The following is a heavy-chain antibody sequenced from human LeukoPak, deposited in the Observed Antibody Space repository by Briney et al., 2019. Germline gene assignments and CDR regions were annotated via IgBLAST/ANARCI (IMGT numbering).Heavy chain of an antibody. V-gene: IGHV4-34*01. D-gene: IGHD6-6*01. J-gene: IGHJ4*02. CDR2: INHNGST. CDR1: GGSFSGYY. Sequence: SETLSLTCAVYGGSFSGYYWSWIRQPPGKGLEWIGEINHNGSTNYNPSLKSRVTISVDTSKNQFSLKLSSVTAADTAVYYCARGEYSSSLDYWGQGTLVTVSS. CDR3: ARGEYSSSLDY.